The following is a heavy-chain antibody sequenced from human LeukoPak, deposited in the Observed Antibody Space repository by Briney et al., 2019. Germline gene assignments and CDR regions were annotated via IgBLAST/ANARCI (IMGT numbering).Heavy chain of an antibody. J-gene: IGHJ4*02. CDR1: GFTFSSYS. D-gene: IGHD3-10*01. CDR2: ISSSSSYI. CDR3: AREGTLGELLYPYYFDY. Sequence: GGSLRLSCAASGFTFSSYSMNWVRQAPGKGLEWVSSISSSSSYIYYADSVKGRFTISRDNAKNSLYLQMNSLRAEDTAVYYCAREGTLGELLYPYYFDYWGQGTLVTVSS. V-gene: IGHV3-21*01.